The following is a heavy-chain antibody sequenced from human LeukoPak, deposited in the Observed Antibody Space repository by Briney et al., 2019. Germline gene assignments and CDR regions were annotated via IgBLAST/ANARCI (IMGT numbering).Heavy chain of an antibody. CDR3: AKDKVAVAGTQGYYFDY. CDR2: ISGSGGST. Sequence: GGSLRLSCAASGFTFSSYAMSWVRQAPGEGLESVTAISGSGGSTYYADSVKGRFTISRDNSRNTLYLQMNSLRAEDTAVYYCAKDKVAVAGTQGYYFDYWGQGTLVTVSS. V-gene: IGHV3-23*01. CDR1: GFTFSSYA. J-gene: IGHJ4*02. D-gene: IGHD6-19*01.